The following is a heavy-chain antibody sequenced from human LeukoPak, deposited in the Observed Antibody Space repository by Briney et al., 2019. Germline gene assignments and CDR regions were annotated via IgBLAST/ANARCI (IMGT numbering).Heavy chain of an antibody. Sequence: PSETLSLTCTVSGGSISSGGYYWSWIRQPPGKGLEWIGYIYHSGSTYYNPSLKSRVTISVDRSKNQFSLKLSSVTAADTAVYYCARHGVAGTSTFDYWGQGTLVTVSS. D-gene: IGHD6-19*01. V-gene: IGHV4-30-2*01. J-gene: IGHJ4*02. CDR3: ARHGVAGTSTFDY. CDR1: GGSISSGGYY. CDR2: IYHSGST.